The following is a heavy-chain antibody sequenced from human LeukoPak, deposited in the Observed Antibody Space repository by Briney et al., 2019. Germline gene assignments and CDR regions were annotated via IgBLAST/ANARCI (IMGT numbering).Heavy chain of an antibody. V-gene: IGHV3-30*04. CDR2: ISNDGSNK. D-gene: IGHD1-26*01. CDR3: AREGRVIVGATGYFDY. CDR1: GFTFSSYA. Sequence: PGGSLRLSCAASGFTFSSYAMHWVRQAPGKGLEWVAVISNDGSNKYYADSVKGRFTISRDNSKNTLYLQMNSLRAEDTAVYYCAREGRVIVGATGYFDYWGQGTLVTVSS. J-gene: IGHJ4*02.